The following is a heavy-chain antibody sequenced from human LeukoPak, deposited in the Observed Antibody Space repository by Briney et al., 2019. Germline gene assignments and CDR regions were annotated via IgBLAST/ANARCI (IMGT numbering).Heavy chain of an antibody. J-gene: IGHJ3*02. CDR2: IYYIGST. CDR3: ARLNQLERFDAFDI. CDR1: GGSISGYF. V-gene: IGHV4-59*08. Sequence: SETLSLTCTVSGGSISGYFWSWIRQSPGKGLEWIGYIYYIGSTKYNPSLKSQVTISVDTSKNQFSLKVKSVTAADTAVYYCARLNQLERFDAFDIWGQGTMVTVSS. D-gene: IGHD1-1*01.